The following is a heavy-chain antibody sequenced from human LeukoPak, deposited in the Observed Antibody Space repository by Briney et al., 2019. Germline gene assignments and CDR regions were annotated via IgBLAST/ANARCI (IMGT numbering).Heavy chain of an antibody. CDR3: ARVAYYSNYDGDNEAFDI. CDR1: GYTFTGYY. D-gene: IGHD4-11*01. CDR2: INPNSGGT. Sequence: ASVKVSCKASGYTFTGYYMHWVRQAPGQGLEWMGRINPNSGGTNYAQKFQGRVTMTRDTSISTAYMELSRLRSDDTAVYYCARVAYYSNYDGDNEAFDIWGQGTMVTVSS. J-gene: IGHJ3*02. V-gene: IGHV1-2*06.